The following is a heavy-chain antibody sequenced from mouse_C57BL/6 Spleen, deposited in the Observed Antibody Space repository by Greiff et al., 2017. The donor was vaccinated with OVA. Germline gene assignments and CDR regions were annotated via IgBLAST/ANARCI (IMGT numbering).Heavy chain of an antibody. CDR3: ARSFYDSKYVDVDY. D-gene: IGHD2-5*01. J-gene: IGHJ2*01. V-gene: IGHV1-54*01. CDR2: INPESGGT. Sequence: VKLQASGAELVRPGTSVKVSCKASGYAFTNYLIEWVKQRPGPGLEWIGVINPESGGTNYNEKFKGKATLTVDKSSSTAYMQLRSLTSEDSEGYCCARSFYDSKYVDVDYWGQGTTLTVAS. CDR1: GYAFTNYL.